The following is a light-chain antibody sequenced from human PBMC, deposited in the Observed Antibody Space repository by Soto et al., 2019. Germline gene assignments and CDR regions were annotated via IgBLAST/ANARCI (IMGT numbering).Light chain of an antibody. CDR2: DVS. Sequence: QSVLTQPRSVSGSPGQSVTISCTGTSSDVGGYNYVSWYQQHPGKAPKLMIYDVSKRPSGVPDRFSGSKSGNTASLTISGLQAEDEADYYCCSYAGSYTWEVFGGGTKLTVL. CDR1: SSDVGGYNY. V-gene: IGLV2-11*01. J-gene: IGLJ2*01. CDR3: CSYAGSYTWEV.